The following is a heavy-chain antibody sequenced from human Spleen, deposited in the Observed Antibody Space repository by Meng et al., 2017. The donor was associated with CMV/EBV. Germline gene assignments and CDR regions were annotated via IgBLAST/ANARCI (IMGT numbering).Heavy chain of an antibody. J-gene: IGHJ4*02. CDR2: IHSGDRT. V-gene: IGHV3-66*02. D-gene: IGHD3-3*02. Sequence: GESLKISCAASGFIVSNNYMSWVRLAPGKGLEWVSVIHSGDRTWYADSVKGRFTISRDNSKNTLYLQMNSLRAEDTAVYYCARTGALRGYFDYWGQGTLVTVSS. CDR3: ARTGALRGYFDY. CDR1: GFIVSNNY.